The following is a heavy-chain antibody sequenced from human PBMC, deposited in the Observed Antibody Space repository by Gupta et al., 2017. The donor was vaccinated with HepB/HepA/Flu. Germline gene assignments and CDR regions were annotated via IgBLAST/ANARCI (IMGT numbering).Heavy chain of an antibody. CDR3: AKDDARLRGIAAPDAFDI. CDR1: GFTFSSYA. J-gene: IGHJ3*02. V-gene: IGHV3-23*01. CDR2: ISGSGGST. Sequence: EVQLLESGGGLVQPGGSLRLSCAASGFTFSSYAMSWVRQAPGKGLEWVSAISGSGGSTYYADSVKGRFTISRDNSKNTLYLQMNSLRAEDTAVYYCAKDDARLRGIAAPDAFDIWGQGTMVTVSS. D-gene: IGHD6-13*01.